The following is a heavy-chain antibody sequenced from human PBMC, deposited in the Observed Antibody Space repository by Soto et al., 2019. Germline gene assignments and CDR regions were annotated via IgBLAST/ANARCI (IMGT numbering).Heavy chain of an antibody. J-gene: IGHJ5*02. D-gene: IGHD3-16*01. CDR1: GFTFSSYA. CDR3: EKGKGCMITGTANCFDP. V-gene: IGHV3-23*01. CDR2: ISGSGGST. Sequence: GASLRLSCAASGFTFSSYAMSWVRQAPGKGLEWVSAISGSGGSTYYADSVKGRFTISRDNSKNTLYLQMNSLRAEDTAVYYCEKGKGCMITGTANCFDPWGQGTVVT.